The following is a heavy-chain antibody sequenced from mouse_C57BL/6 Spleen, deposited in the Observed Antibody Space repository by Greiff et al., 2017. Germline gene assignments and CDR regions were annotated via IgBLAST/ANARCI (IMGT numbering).Heavy chain of an antibody. V-gene: IGHV1-80*01. J-gene: IGHJ4*01. CDR3: ACYYYGSSYAMDY. CDR1: GYAFSSYW. D-gene: IGHD1-1*01. Sequence: VQLQQSGAELVKPGASVKISCKASGYAFSSYWMNWVKQRPGKGLEWIGQLYPGDGDTNYNGKFKGKATLTADKSSSTAYMQLSSLTSEASAVYFCACYYYGSSYAMDYWGQGTSVTVSS. CDR2: LYPGDGDT.